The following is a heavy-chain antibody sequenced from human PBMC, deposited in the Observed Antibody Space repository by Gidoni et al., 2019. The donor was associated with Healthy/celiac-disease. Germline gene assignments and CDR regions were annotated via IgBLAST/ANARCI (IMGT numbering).Heavy chain of an antibody. V-gene: IGHV3-66*01. CDR3: ARDAYSYVAELWYYYGMDV. CDR1: GFTVSSNY. Sequence: EVQLVESGGGVVQPGVSLRLSCAASGFTVSSNYMSWVRQAPGKGLEWVSVIYSVGSTYYADSVKGRFTISRDNSKNTLYLQMNSLRAEDTAVYYCARDAYSYVAELWYYYGMDVWGQGTTVTVSS. D-gene: IGHD5-18*01. CDR2: IYSVGST. J-gene: IGHJ6*02.